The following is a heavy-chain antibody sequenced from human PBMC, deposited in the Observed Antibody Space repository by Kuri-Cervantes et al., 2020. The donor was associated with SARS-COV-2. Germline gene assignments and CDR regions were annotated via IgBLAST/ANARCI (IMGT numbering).Heavy chain of an antibody. J-gene: IGHJ4*02. V-gene: IGHV3-15*01. Sequence: GESLKISCAASGFTFSNAWMSWVRQAPGKGLEWVGRIKSKTDGGTTDYAAPVKGRFTISRDDSKNTLYLQMNSLRAEDTAVYYCASQLLLGRFDYWGQGTLVTVSS. CDR2: IKSKTDGGTT. CDR1: GFTFSNAW. CDR3: ASQLLLGRFDY. D-gene: IGHD2-2*01.